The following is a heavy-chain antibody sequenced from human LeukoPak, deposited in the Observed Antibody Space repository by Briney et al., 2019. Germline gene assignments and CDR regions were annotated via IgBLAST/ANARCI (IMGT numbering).Heavy chain of an antibody. Sequence: ASVKVSCKASGYTFTDYYMHWVRQAPGQGLEWMGWINPNSGGTNYAQKFQGRVTMTRDTSISTAYMELSRLRSDDTAVYYCARDCSSTSCHDAFDIWGQGTMVTVSS. CDR1: GYTFTDYY. CDR3: ARDCSSTSCHDAFDI. J-gene: IGHJ3*02. CDR2: INPNSGGT. D-gene: IGHD2-2*01. V-gene: IGHV1-2*02.